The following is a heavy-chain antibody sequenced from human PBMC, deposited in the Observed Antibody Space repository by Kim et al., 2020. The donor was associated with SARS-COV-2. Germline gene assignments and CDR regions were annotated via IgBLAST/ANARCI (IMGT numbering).Heavy chain of an antibody. V-gene: IGHV3-11*06. CDR2: ISSSSSYT. CDR3: AREEGAAADYYYYGMDV. CDR1: GFTFSVYY. D-gene: IGHD6-13*01. Sequence: GGSLRLSCAASGFTFSVYYMSWIRQAPGKGLEWVSYISSSSSYTNYADSVKGRFTISRDNAKNSLYLQMNSLRAEDTAVYYCAREEGAAADYYYYGMDVWGQGTTVTVSS. J-gene: IGHJ6*02.